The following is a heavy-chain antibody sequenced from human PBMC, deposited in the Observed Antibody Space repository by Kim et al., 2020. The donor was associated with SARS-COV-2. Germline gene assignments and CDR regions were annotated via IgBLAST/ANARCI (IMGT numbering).Heavy chain of an antibody. V-gene: IGHV4-34*01. Sequence: NPSLKSRVTISVDTSKNQFSLKLSAVTAADTAVYYCARGLIYSSSWLVDYWGQGTLVTVSS. CDR3: ARGLIYSSSWLVDY. D-gene: IGHD6-13*01. J-gene: IGHJ4*02.